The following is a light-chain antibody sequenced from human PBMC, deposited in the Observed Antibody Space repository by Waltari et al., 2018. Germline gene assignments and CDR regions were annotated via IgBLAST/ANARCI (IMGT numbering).Light chain of an antibody. Sequence: SVLTQPPSVSGAPGQRVTISCTGSSSNFGSTYDAHWYQQVPGPPPKLLIYGNTYRPSGVPDRFSGSKSGTSASLAITGLQAEDEADYYCQSYDSSLSALVFGGGTKLTVL. CDR2: GNT. J-gene: IGLJ2*01. CDR1: SSNFGSTYD. V-gene: IGLV1-40*01. CDR3: QSYDSSLSALV.